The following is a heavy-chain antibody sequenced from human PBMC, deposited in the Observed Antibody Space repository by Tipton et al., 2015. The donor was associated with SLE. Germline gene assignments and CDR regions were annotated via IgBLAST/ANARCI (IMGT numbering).Heavy chain of an antibody. Sequence: QLVQSGAEVKKPGESLTISCKGSGYSITIHWIAWVRQMPGKGLEWMGIIYPGDSDTRYSPSFQGQVTISADKSTSTAYLQWRSLKASDTAMYYCARGGSTVIPYAFDIWGQGTMVTVSS. CDR3: ARGGSTVIPYAFDI. J-gene: IGHJ3*02. D-gene: IGHD4-17*01. CDR2: IYPGDSDT. V-gene: IGHV5-51*03. CDR1: GYSITIHW.